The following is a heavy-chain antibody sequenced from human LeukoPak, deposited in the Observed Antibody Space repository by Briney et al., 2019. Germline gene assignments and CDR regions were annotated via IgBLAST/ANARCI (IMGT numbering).Heavy chain of an antibody. D-gene: IGHD6-13*01. CDR1: GFTFSSYE. CDR2: ISSSGSTI. J-gene: IGHJ4*02. V-gene: IGHV3-48*03. CDR3: ARADTLGSS. Sequence: PGGSLRLSCAASGFTFSSYEMNWVRQAPGKGLEWVSYISSSGSTIYYADSVKGRFTISRDNAKNSLYLQMNSLRAEDTAVYYCARADTLGSSWGQGTLVTVSS.